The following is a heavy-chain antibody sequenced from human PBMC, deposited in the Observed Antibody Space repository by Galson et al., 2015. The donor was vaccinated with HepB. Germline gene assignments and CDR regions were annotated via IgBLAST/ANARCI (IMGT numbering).Heavy chain of an antibody. CDR2: IQLKASHSAT. Sequence: SLRLSGAASGFTFGGSAFQCGRQASRTRPERVGRIQLKASHSATAYAASLKGRFTISRDDSKNTAYLHMNSLKTEDTAVYYCLRLGDLSGYSSSWGQGTLVTVSS. J-gene: IGHJ4*02. V-gene: IGHV3-73*01. CDR1: GFTFGGSA. CDR3: LRLGDLSGYSSS. D-gene: IGHD6-13*01.